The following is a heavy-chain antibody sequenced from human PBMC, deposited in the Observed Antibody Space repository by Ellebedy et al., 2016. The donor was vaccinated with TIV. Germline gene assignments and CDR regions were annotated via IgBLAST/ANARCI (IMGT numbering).Heavy chain of an antibody. D-gene: IGHD2-15*01. V-gene: IGHV1-2*04. CDR1: GYIFIRYA. CDR3: ARGPIVVVVAATEHGMDV. Sequence: ASVKVSXXASGYIFIRYAMHWVRQAPGQRLEWMGWINPNSGGTNYAQKFQGWVTMTRDTSISTAYMELSRLRSDDTAVYYCARGPIVVVVAATEHGMDVWGQGTTVTVSS. J-gene: IGHJ6*02. CDR2: INPNSGGT.